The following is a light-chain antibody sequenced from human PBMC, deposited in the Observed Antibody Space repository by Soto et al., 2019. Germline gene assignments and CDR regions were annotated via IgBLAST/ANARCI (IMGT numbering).Light chain of an antibody. CDR2: DAS. CDR1: QTVSSND. CDR3: QPYGDCPRCT. J-gene: IGKJ4*01. V-gene: IGKV3D-20*01. Sequence: EVVLTQSPATLSLAPGERATLSCGASQTVSSNDLAWYQHKPGLAPRLLIYDASSRATGIPDRFRGSGSGTDFALTISRLEPEDVAVYYCQPYGDCPRCTFGGGTKEEIK.